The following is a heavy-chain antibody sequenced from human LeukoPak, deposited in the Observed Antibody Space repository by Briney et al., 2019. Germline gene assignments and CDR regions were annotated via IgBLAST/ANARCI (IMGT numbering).Heavy chain of an antibody. CDR1: GFTFSSYA. D-gene: IGHD3-22*01. J-gene: IGHJ5*02. V-gene: IGHV3-23*01. CDR2: ISGSGGST. CDR3: AILTYYYDSSGYYTFDP. Sequence: GGSLRLSCAASGFTFSSYAMSWVRQAPGKGLEWVSDISGSGGSTYYAASVKGRFPISRDNSKNTLYLQMNSLRAEDTAVYYCAILTYYYDSSGYYTFDPWGQGTLVTVSS.